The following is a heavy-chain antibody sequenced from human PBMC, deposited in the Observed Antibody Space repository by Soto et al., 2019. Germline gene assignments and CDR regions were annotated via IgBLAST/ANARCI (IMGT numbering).Heavy chain of an antibody. CDR2: ISSSGSTI. CDR1: GFTFSSYE. CDR3: ARVGRNWSNY. Sequence: GGSLRLSCAASGFTFSSYEMNWVRQAPGKGLEWVSYISSSGSTIYYADSVKGRFTISRDNAKNSLYLQMNSLRAEDTAVYYSARVGRNWSNYWGQGALVTVSS. D-gene: IGHD2-21*01. J-gene: IGHJ4*02. V-gene: IGHV3-48*03.